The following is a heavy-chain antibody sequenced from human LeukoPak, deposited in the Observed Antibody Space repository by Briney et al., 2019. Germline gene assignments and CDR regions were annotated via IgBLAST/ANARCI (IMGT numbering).Heavy chain of an antibody. D-gene: IGHD2-15*01. CDR3: ARALPTRGYCSGGSCRYFDY. V-gene: IGHV1-46*01. Sequence: ASVKVSCKASGYTFTSYYMHWVRQAPGQGLEWMGIINPSGGSTSYAQKFQGRVTMTRDMSTSTVYMELSSLRSEDTAVYYCARALPTRGYCSGGSCRYFDYWGQGTLVTVSS. CDR1: GYTFTSYY. J-gene: IGHJ4*02. CDR2: INPSGGST.